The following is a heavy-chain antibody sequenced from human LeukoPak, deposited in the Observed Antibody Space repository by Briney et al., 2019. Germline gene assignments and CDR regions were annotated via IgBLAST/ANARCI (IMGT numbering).Heavy chain of an antibody. J-gene: IGHJ4*02. CDR2: IKQDGSEK. D-gene: IGHD3-10*01. Sequence: GGSLRLSCAASGFTFSSYWMSWFRQAPGKGLEWVANIKQDGSEKYYVDSVKGRFTISRDNAKNSLYRQMNSLRAEDTAVYYCARDLIRGPAWSDYWGQGTLVTVSS. CDR3: ARDLIRGPAWSDY. V-gene: IGHV3-7*01. CDR1: GFTFSSYW.